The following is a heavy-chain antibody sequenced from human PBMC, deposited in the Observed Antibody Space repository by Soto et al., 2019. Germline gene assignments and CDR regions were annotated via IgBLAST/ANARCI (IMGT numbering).Heavy chain of an antibody. J-gene: IGHJ6*02. CDR2: VSPYDGYT. Sequence: QVQLVQSGAEVKKPGASVKVSCKASGYTFSSYGINWVRQAPGQGLEWLGWVSPYDGYTNYAQIRQGRVSMTTDTSTKTAYMEVRSLRSDDTAVYYCARGGYYDSSGSRNYFYYGMNVWGQGTTVTVSS. D-gene: IGHD3-22*01. CDR3: ARGGYYDSSGSRNYFYYGMNV. V-gene: IGHV1-18*01. CDR1: GYTFSSYG.